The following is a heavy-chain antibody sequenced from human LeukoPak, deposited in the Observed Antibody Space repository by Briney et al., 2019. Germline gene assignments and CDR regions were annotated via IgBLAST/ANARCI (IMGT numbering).Heavy chain of an antibody. CDR3: ARGFYFSMTELYYLDL. D-gene: IGHD2-15*01. J-gene: IGHJ2*01. CDR2: IKQDETEK. V-gene: IGHV3-7*04. Sequence: GGSLRLSCAVAGLNFRSFWMSWVRQAPGKGLEWVANIKQDETEKFYVDSVKGRFTISRDNAKNSLYLQMNSLRVEDSAVYYCARGFYFSMTELYYLDLWGRGTLVTVSS. CDR1: GLNFRSFW.